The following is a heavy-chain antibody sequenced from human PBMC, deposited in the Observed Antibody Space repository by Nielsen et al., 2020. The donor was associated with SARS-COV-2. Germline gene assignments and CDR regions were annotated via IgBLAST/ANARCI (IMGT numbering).Heavy chain of an antibody. CDR1: GFTFSSYG. CDR3: AEDPAPEMATPAADY. Sequence: GGSLRLSCAASGFTFSSYGMHWVRQAPGKGLEWVAVIWYDGSNKYYADSVKGRFTISRDNSKNTLYLQMNSLRAEDTAVYYCAEDPAPEMATPAADYWGQGTLVTVSS. CDR2: IWYDGSNK. J-gene: IGHJ4*02. V-gene: IGHV3-30*02. D-gene: IGHD5-24*01.